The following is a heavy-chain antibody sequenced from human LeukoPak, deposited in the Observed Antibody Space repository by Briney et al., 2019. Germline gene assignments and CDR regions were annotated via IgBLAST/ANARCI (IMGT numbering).Heavy chain of an antibody. CDR3: ARDRGVYDIAGYYS. CDR2: VSFEGTNK. D-gene: IGHD3-22*01. Sequence: GGSLRLSCAASGFTFSTFAMVWVRQAPGKGLEWVSLVSFEGTNKFYADSVKGRFTISRDNSKNTLYLQMSSLRAEDTAVYYCARDRGVYDIAGYYSWGQGTLVTVSS. J-gene: IGHJ4*02. CDR1: GFTFSTFA. V-gene: IGHV3-30*15.